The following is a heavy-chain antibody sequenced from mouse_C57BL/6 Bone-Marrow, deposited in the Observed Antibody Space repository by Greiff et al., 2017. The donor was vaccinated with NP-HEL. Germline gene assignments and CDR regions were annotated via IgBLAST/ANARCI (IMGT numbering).Heavy chain of an antibody. CDR3: ARSTMVTTGDY. Sequence: VQLQQSGAELVRPGTSVKVSCKASGYAFTNYLIEWVKQRPGQGLEWIGVINPGSGGTNYNEKFKGKATLTADKSSSTAYMQLSSLTSEDSAVYVCARSTMVTTGDYGGQGTSVTVSS. CDR2: INPGSGGT. CDR1: GYAFTNYL. J-gene: IGHJ4*01. D-gene: IGHD2-2*01. V-gene: IGHV1-54*01.